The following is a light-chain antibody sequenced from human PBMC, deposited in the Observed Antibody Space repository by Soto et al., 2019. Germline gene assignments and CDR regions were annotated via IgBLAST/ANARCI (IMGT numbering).Light chain of an antibody. V-gene: IGKV1-5*01. J-gene: IGKJ1*01. CDR1: QTISSW. Sequence: DIPMTQSPSTLSGSVGDRVTITCRASQTISSWLAWYQQKPGRAPKRLLYGSSSLQSGVPSRFSGRGSGTEFTLTISSLQPEDFATYYCLQHNVFPRTFGQGTKVEIK. CDR2: GSS. CDR3: LQHNVFPRT.